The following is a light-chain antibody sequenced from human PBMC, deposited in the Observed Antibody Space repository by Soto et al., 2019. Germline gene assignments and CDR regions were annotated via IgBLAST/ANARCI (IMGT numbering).Light chain of an antibody. CDR2: DAS. Sequence: IQLTQSPSSLSSSLGDRVTITCRASQGISAWLAWYQQKPGKAPKLXIYDASNLESGVPSTFSGGGSGTDFTLTISSLQPDDSATYYCQHYETYSSTFGQGTRWIS. J-gene: IGKJ1*01. V-gene: IGKV1-5*01. CDR3: QHYETYSST. CDR1: QGISAW.